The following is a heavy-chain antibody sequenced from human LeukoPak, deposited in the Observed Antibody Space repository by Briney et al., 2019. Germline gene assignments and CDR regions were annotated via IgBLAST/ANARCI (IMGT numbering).Heavy chain of an antibody. V-gene: IGHV3-74*01. D-gene: IGHD3-10*01. Sequence: GGSLRLSCAASGFTFSSYWMHWVRQAPGKGLVLVSRINSDGSSTSYADSVKGRFTISRDNAKNTLYLQMNSLRAEDTAVYYRARAVLLWFGESSAPANWFDPWGQGTLVTVSS. CDR2: INSDGSST. J-gene: IGHJ5*02. CDR1: GFTFSSYW. CDR3: ARAVLLWFGESSAPANWFDP.